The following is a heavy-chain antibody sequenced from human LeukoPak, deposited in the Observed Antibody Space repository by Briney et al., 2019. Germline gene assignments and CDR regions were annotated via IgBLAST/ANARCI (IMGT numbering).Heavy chain of an antibody. CDR2: IVVGSGNT. J-gene: IGHJ4*02. D-gene: IGHD1-26*01. CDR3: ARGSPARTYDDY. V-gene: IGHV1-58*02. CDR1: GFTFTSSA. Sequence: SVKVSCKASGFTFTSSAMQWVRQARGQRLEWIGWIVVGSGNTNYAQKFQGRVTITADKSTSTAYMELSSLRSEDTAVYYCARGSPARTYDDYWGQGTLVTVSS.